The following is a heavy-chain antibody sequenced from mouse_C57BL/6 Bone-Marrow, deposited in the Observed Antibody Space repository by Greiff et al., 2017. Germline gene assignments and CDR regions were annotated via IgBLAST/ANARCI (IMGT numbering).Heavy chain of an antibody. Sequence: VQLQQPGAEFVKPGASVKLSCKASGYPFTSYWMQWVKQRPGQGLEWIGEIDPSDSYTNYNQKFKGKATLTVDTSSSTAYMQLSSLTSEDSAVYYCARRDGYPWYFDVWGTGTTVTVP. CDR1: GYPFTSYW. D-gene: IGHD2-3*01. CDR3: ARRDGYPWYFDV. J-gene: IGHJ1*03. CDR2: IDPSDSYT. V-gene: IGHV1-50*01.